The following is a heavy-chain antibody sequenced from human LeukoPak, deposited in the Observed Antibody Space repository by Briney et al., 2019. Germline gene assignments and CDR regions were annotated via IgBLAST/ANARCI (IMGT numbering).Heavy chain of an antibody. CDR1: GFPFSSYW. V-gene: IGHV3-7*04. J-gene: IGHJ4*02. Sequence: RGSLRLSCAGSGFPFSSYWMSWVRQAPGKGLEWVANIKQDGSEKYYVDSLKGRFTISRDNAQNSLFLQMNSLRAEDTAVYYCARAGVVHWLQDYWGQGTLVTVSS. CDR3: ARAGVVHWLQDY. CDR2: IKQDGSEK. D-gene: IGHD3-9*01.